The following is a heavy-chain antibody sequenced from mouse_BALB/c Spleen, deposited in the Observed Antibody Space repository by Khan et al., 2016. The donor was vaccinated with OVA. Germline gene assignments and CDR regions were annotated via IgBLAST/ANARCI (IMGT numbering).Heavy chain of an antibody. J-gene: IGHJ2*01. CDR1: GYSITSDYA. V-gene: IGHV3-2*02. D-gene: IGHD1-1*01. Sequence: EVQLQESGPGLVKPSQSLSLTCTVTGYSITSDYAWNWIRQFPGNKLEWVGYISYSGRTSYNPSLKSRISITRDTSKNQFFLQLRSVTTEDTATSYCARAVTITTVVATDFDYWGQGTTLTVSS. CDR3: ARAVTITTVVATDFDY. CDR2: ISYSGRT.